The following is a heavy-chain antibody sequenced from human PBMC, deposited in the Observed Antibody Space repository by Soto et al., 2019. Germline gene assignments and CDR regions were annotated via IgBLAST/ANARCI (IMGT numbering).Heavy chain of an antibody. CDR3: ARGFRWLPLPFDY. CDR2: IKQDGSEK. Sequence: EVQLVESGGGLVQPGGSLRLSCAASGFTFSSYWMSWVRQAPGKGLEWVANIKQDGSEKYYVDSVQGRFTISRDNAKNSLYLQMNSLRAEDTAVYYCARGFRWLPLPFDYWGQGTLVTVSS. CDR1: GFTFSSYW. J-gene: IGHJ4*02. D-gene: IGHD5-12*01. V-gene: IGHV3-7*01.